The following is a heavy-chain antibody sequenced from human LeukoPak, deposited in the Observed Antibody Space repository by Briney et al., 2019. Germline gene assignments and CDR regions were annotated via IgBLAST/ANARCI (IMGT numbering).Heavy chain of an antibody. CDR3: ARGRRGYDYVDY. V-gene: IGHV1-8*01. J-gene: IGHJ4*02. D-gene: IGHD5-12*01. CDR2: MNPNSGNT. Sequence: ASVKVSCKASGYTFTSYDINWVRQATGQGLEWMGWMNPNSGNTGYAQKFQGRVTMTRNTSISTAYMELSSLRSKDTAVYYCARGRRGYDYVDYWGQGTLVTVSS. CDR1: GYTFTSYD.